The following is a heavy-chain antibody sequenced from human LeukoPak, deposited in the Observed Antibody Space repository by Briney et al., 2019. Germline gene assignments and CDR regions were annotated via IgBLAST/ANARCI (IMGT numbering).Heavy chain of an antibody. V-gene: IGHV3-21*01. CDR3: ASLAWLDAFDI. Sequence: GGSLRLSCAASGFTFSSYSMNWVRQAPGKGLEWVSSISSSSSYIYYADSVKGRFTISRDNAKNSLYLQMNSLRAEDTAVYYCASLAWLDAFDIWGQGTMVTVSS. CDR2: ISSSSSYI. D-gene: IGHD5-12*01. J-gene: IGHJ3*02. CDR1: GFTFSSYS.